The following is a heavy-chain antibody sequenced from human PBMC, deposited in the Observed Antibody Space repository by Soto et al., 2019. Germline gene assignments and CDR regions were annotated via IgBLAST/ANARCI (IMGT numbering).Heavy chain of an antibody. D-gene: IGHD2-21*02. CDR1: GESISSSSYY. Sequence: SETLSLTCIVSGESISSSSYYWGWIRQPPGKGLEWIGSIYYSGRTYYNPSFKSRVTISIDTSKNQFSLKLSSVTATDTAVYYCARQRTTVVTQAYFDHWGQEPWSPSPQ. CDR3: ARQRTTVVTQAYFDH. CDR2: IYYSGRT. J-gene: IGHJ4*01. V-gene: IGHV4-39*01.